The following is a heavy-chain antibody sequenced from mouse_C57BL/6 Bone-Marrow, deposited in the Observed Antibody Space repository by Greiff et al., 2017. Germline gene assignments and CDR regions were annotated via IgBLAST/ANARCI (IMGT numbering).Heavy chain of an antibody. V-gene: IGHV5-9*01. Sequence: EVKLMESGGGLVKPGGSLKLSCAASGFTFSSYTMSWVRQTPEKGLQWVAAISGGGGNTYYPDSVKGRFTISRDNAKNILYLQMSNLRSEDTALYDCSRQVTTVLATKYFDVGGTGTTVTVSA. D-gene: IGHD1-1*01. CDR3: SRQVTTVLATKYFDV. J-gene: IGHJ1*03. CDR2: ISGGGGNT. CDR1: GFTFSSYT.